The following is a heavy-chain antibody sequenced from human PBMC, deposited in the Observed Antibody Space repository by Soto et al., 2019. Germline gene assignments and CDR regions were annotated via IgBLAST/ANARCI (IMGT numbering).Heavy chain of an antibody. CDR1: GFTFSTYS. CDR2: ITSSSSII. CDR3: ARVQSTTWGGNHLDY. Sequence: EVQVVESGGGLVHPGGSLRLSCAASGFTFSTYSMNWVRQAPGKGLEWVSYITSSSSIIYYADSVRGRFTISRDNAKNSLYLQMNSLRDEDTAVYYCARVQSTTWGGNHLDYWGQGTLVTVSS. V-gene: IGHV3-48*02. J-gene: IGHJ4*02. D-gene: IGHD2-2*01.